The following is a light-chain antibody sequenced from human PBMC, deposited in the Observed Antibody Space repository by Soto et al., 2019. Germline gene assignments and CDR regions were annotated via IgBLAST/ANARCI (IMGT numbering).Light chain of an antibody. CDR1: QNVRNN. Sequence: ELVMTQSPGSLSVSPGDRATLSCRASQNVRNNLAWYQQQPGQAPRLLIYGASTRATGIPARFSGNGSGTEFTLTISRLQSEDFGVYHCEHYEYWPVYTFGQGTKVEIK. V-gene: IGKV3-15*01. CDR3: EHYEYWPVYT. CDR2: GAS. J-gene: IGKJ2*01.